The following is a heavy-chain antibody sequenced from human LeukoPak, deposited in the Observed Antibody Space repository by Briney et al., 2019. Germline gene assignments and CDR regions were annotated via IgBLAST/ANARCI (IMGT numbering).Heavy chain of an antibody. V-gene: IGHV3-74*01. D-gene: IGHD4-17*01. J-gene: IGHJ4*02. CDR3: AREMYGDYSPAVDY. CDR2: INSDGSST. Sequence: TGGSLRLSCAASGFTFSSYWMHWVRQAPGKGLVWVSRINSDGSSTSYADSVKGRFTISRDNAKNTLYLQMNRLRAEDTAVYYCAREMYGDYSPAVDYWGQGTLVTVSS. CDR1: GFTFSSYW.